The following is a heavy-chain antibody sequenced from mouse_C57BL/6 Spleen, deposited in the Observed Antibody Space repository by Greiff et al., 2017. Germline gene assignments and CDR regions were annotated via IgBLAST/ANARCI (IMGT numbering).Heavy chain of an antibody. CDR1: GFTFSDYY. V-gene: IGHV5-12*01. CDR3: ARQGVYGSSPYYFDY. D-gene: IGHD1-1*01. CDR2: ISNGGGRT. J-gene: IGHJ2*01. Sequence: EVQGVESGGGLVQPGGSLKLSCAASGFTFSDYYMYWVRQTPEKRLEWVAYISNGGGRTYYPDTVKGRFTISRDNAKNTLYLQMSRLKSEDTAMYYCARQGVYGSSPYYFDYWGQGTTLTVSS.